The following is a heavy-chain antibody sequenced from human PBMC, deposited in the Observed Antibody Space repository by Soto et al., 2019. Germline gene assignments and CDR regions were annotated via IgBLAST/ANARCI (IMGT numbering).Heavy chain of an antibody. CDR2: ISYSGDI. Sequence: ASETLSLTCTVSGGSVSSYYWSWIRQPPGRGLECIGYISYSGDINYNPSLRGRVTISIDTSKSQFSLKLSSVTAADTAVYYCARTARLFDYWGQGTLVTVSS. V-gene: IGHV4-59*02. CDR1: GGSVSSYY. CDR3: ARTARLFDY. J-gene: IGHJ4*02. D-gene: IGHD6-6*01.